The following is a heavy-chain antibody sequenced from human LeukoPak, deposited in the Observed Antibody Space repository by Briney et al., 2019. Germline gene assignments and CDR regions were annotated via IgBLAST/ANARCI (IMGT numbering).Heavy chain of an antibody. D-gene: IGHD6-19*01. CDR2: IYPGDPDT. CDR1: GYSFASYW. V-gene: IGHV5-51*01. J-gene: IGHJ4*02. Sequence: KAGESLKISCKASGYSFASYWIAWVRQMPGKGLEWMGIIYPGDPDTRYSPSFQGQVTISVDKSINTAYLQWSSLKASDTAMYYCARHSAIAVAATPTDYWGQGTLVTVSS. CDR3: ARHSAIAVAATPTDY.